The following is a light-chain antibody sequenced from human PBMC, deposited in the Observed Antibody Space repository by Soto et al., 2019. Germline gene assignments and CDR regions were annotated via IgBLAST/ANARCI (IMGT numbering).Light chain of an antibody. CDR2: GAS. J-gene: IGKJ1*01. V-gene: IGKV3-15*01. CDR3: QQYNKWPRT. CDR1: LSVSSAN. Sequence: ETALTQFPCTVPLSPGARATLSCRASLSVSSANFAWYQQKPGQAPRLLIYGASTRATGIPARFSGSGSGTEFTLTISSLQSEDFAVYYCQQYNKWPRTFGQGTKVDSK.